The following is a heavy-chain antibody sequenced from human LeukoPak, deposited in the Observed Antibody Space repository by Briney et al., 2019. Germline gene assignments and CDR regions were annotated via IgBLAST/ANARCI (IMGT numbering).Heavy chain of an antibody. CDR2: IYYSGST. D-gene: IGHD4-17*01. J-gene: IGHJ4*02. V-gene: IGHV4-59*01. Sequence: PSETLSLTCTVSGGSISSFYWSWIRQPPGKGLEWIGYIYYSGSTDYNPSLKSRVTISVDTSKNQFSLKLSSVTAADTAVYYCARDSGDGFDYWGQGTLVTVSS. CDR3: ARDSGDGFDY. CDR1: GGSISSFY.